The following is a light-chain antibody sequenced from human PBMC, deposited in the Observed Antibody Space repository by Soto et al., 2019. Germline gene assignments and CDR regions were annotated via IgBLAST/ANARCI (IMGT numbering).Light chain of an antibody. Sequence: EIGMTQSLGTLPLSPGERATLSCRASQSVSTNLAWYQQIPGQAPRLLIYGASTRATGILARFSGSGSGTEFTLAISSLQSEDLAVYYCQQYNDWPQTFGLGTRVDI. J-gene: IGKJ1*01. CDR1: QSVSTN. CDR3: QQYNDWPQT. V-gene: IGKV3-15*01. CDR2: GAS.